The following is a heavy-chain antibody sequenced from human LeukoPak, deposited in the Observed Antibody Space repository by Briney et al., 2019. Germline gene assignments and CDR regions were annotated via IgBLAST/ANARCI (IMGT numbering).Heavy chain of an antibody. J-gene: IGHJ4*02. V-gene: IGHV3-33*01. CDR1: GFTFSTYG. Sequence: GGSLRLSCAASGFTFSTYGMHWVRQAPGKGLEWVAVIWYDGSYKYYADSVKGRFTISRDNSKNTLYLQMNSLRAEDTAVYYCARGDDFWSGNSQSIDYWGQGTLVTVFS. CDR2: IWYDGSYK. D-gene: IGHD3-3*01. CDR3: ARGDDFWSGNSQSIDY.